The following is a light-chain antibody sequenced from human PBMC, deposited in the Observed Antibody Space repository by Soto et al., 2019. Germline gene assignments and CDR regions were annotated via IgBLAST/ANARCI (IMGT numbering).Light chain of an antibody. J-gene: IGLJ1*01. CDR1: SSDVSGYNY. CDR3: SSYTSSSTLV. Sequence: QSALTQPASVSGSPGQSITISCTGTSSDVSGYNYVSWYQQHPGKAPKLMIYEVINRPSGVSNRFSGPKSGNTASLTISGLQAEDEADYYCSSYTSSSTLVFGTGTKLTVL. CDR2: EVI. V-gene: IGLV2-14*01.